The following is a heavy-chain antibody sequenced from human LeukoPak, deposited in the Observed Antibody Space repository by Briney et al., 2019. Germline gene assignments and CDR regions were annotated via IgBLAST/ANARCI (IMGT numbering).Heavy chain of an antibody. J-gene: IGHJ6*02. CDR2: ISGGGDST. CDR3: ARDLHGMDV. Sequence: GGSLRLSCAASGFTVSSSYMSWVRQAPGKGLEWVSAISGGGDSTYYADSVKGRFTISRDNSKNTLYLQMNSLRAEDTAVYYCARDLHGMDVWGQGTTVTVSS. CDR1: GFTVSSSY. D-gene: IGHD5/OR15-5a*01. V-gene: IGHV3-53*01.